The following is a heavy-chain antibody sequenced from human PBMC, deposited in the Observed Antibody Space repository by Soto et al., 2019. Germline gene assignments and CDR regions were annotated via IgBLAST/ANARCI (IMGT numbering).Heavy chain of an antibody. Sequence: PGGSLRLSCAGSGFTFSNHWMNWVRQAPGKGLEWVANIKADGSEKYYVDSVKGRFTISRDNSKNTLYLQMNSLRVEDTAVYYCAKVLSSGSYSGALEYWGQGALVTVSS. CDR3: AKVLSSGSYSGALEY. V-gene: IGHV3-7*03. D-gene: IGHD1-26*01. J-gene: IGHJ4*02. CDR2: IKADGSEK. CDR1: GFTFSNHW.